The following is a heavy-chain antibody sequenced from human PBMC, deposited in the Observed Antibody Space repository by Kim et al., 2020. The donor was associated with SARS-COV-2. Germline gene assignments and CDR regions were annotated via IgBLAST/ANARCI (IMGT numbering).Heavy chain of an antibody. Sequence: GGSLRLSCAASGFTFTNFAMSWVRQAPGQGLEWVSGISRTGENTLYVDSVNGRFTISRDNSKNTLYLQMNSLRAEDTAVYYCVTSPTDSYNSDRNGFATCQHWGHGTLVTVSS. V-gene: IGHV3-23*01. CDR1: GFTFTNFA. CDR3: VTSPTDSYNSDRNGFATCQH. J-gene: IGHJ1*01. D-gene: IGHD2-8*01. CDR2: ISRTGENT.